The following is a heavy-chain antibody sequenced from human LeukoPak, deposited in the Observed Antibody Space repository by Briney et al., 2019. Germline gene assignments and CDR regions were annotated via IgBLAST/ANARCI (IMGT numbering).Heavy chain of an antibody. Sequence: SETLSLTCAVYGGSFSGYYWSWIRQPPGKGLEWIGEINHSGSTNYNPSLKSRVTMSVDTSKNQFSLRLSSVTAADTAVYYCARAGAAAGGFDYWGQGTLVTVSS. CDR1: GGSFSGYY. D-gene: IGHD6-13*01. V-gene: IGHV4-34*01. CDR2: INHSGST. CDR3: ARAGAAAGGFDY. J-gene: IGHJ4*02.